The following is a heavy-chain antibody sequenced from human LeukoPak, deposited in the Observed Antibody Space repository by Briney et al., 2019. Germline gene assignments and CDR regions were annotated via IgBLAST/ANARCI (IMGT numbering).Heavy chain of an antibody. V-gene: IGHV3-66*01. CDR1: GFTVSINS. CDR2: IYSGGNT. Sequence: LSGGSLRLSCTVSGFTVSINSMSWVRQAPGKGLEWVSFIYSGGNTHYSDSVKGRFTISRDNSKNTLYLQMNSLRAEDTAVYYCAREQDYGGNSVFDYWGQGTLVTVSS. D-gene: IGHD4-23*01. CDR3: AREQDYGGNSVFDY. J-gene: IGHJ4*02.